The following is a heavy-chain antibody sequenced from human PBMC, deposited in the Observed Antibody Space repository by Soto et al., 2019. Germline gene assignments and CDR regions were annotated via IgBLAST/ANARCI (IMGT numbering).Heavy chain of an antibody. CDR2: ISYDGSNK. CDR1: GFTFSSYG. V-gene: IGHV3-30*18. J-gene: IGHJ4*02. CDR3: AKDTRGVVATIVGSFDY. D-gene: IGHD5-12*01. Sequence: QVQLVESGGGVVQPGRSLRLSCAASGFTFSSYGMHWVRQAPGKGLEWVAVISYDGSNKYYADSVKGRFTISRDNSKNTLYLHMNSLRAEDTAVYYCAKDTRGVVATIVGSFDYWGQGTLVTVSS.